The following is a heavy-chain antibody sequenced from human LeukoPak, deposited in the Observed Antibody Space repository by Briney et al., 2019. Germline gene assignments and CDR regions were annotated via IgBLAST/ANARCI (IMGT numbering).Heavy chain of an antibody. D-gene: IGHD2-15*01. Sequence: ASVKVSRNASGYTFTSYAMHWVRQAPGQRLEWMGWINAGNGNTKYSQKFQGRVTITRDTSASTAYMELSSLRSEDTAVYYCARGRRYCSGGSCYDRSTDYWGQGTLVTVSS. V-gene: IGHV1-3*01. CDR3: ARGRRYCSGGSCYDRSTDY. J-gene: IGHJ4*02. CDR2: INAGNGNT. CDR1: GYTFTSYA.